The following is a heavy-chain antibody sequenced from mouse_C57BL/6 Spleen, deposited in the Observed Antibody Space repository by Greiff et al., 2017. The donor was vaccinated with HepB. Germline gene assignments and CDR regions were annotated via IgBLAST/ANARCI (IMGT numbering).Heavy chain of an antibody. CDR3: ARRGSNYGGDY. D-gene: IGHD2-5*01. CDR2: IYPRSGNT. CDR1: GYTFTSYG. Sequence: VQLVESGAELARPGASVKLSCKASGYTFTSYGISWVKQRTGQGLEWIGEIYPRSGNTYYNEKFKGKATLTADKSSSTAYMELRSLTSEDSAVYFCARRGSNYGGDYWGQGTTLTVSS. V-gene: IGHV1-81*01. J-gene: IGHJ2*01.